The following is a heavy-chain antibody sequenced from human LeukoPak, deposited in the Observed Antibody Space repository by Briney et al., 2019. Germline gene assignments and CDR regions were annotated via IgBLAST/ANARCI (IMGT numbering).Heavy chain of an antibody. CDR3: ARVGTRYWYFDL. CDR2: IKQDGSEK. CDR1: GSTFSSYW. V-gene: IGHV3-7*01. J-gene: IGHJ2*01. Sequence: GGSLRLSCAASGSTFSSYWMSWVRQAPGKGLEWVANIKQDGSEKYYVDSVKGRFTISRDNAKNSLYLQMNSLRAEDTAVYYCARVGTRYWYFDLWGRGTLVTVSS.